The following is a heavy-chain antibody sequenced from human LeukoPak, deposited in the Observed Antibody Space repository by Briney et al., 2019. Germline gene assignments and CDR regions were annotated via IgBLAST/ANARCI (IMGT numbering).Heavy chain of an antibody. Sequence: ASVKVSCKASGYTFTGYYMHWVRQAPGQGLEWMGGFDPEDGETIYAQKFQGRVTMTEDTSTDTAYMELSSLRSEDTAVYYCATAYCSGGSCYPCFDYWGQGTLVTVSS. CDR2: FDPEDGET. CDR1: GYTFTGYY. V-gene: IGHV1-24*01. CDR3: ATAYCSGGSCYPCFDY. D-gene: IGHD2-15*01. J-gene: IGHJ4*02.